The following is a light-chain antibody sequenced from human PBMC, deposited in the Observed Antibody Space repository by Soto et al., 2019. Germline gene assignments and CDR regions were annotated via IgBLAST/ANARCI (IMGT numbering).Light chain of an antibody. CDR1: HSVSNY. CDR2: DAY. Sequence: EIVLTQSPATLSLSPGERATLSCRASHSVSNYLAWYQQRPGQAPRLLIYDAYNRAAGIPARFSGSGSGTDFTLTISSLEPEDFAVYYCQQRFLTFDGGTRWKSN. CDR3: QQRFLT. J-gene: IGKJ4*01. V-gene: IGKV3-11*01.